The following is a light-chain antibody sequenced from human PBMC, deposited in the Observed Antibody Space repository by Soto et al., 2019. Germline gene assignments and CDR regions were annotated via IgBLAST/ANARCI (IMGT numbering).Light chain of an antibody. CDR1: QSISSY. V-gene: IGKV1-39*01. Sequence: DIQMTQSPSSLSASVGDRVTITCRASQSISSYVNWYQQKPGKAPNPLIYTASSLQRGVPSRFSGSGSGTEFTLTISSLQPEDFATYFCQQSSRTPWTFGQGTKVEIK. CDR3: QQSSRTPWT. J-gene: IGKJ1*01. CDR2: TAS.